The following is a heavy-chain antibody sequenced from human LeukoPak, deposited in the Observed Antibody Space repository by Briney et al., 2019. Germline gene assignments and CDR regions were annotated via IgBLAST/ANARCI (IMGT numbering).Heavy chain of an antibody. D-gene: IGHD3-22*01. Sequence: GGSLRLSCAASGFTVNNNYMTWVRQAPGKGLEWVSVIYSNNTTYYADPVKGRFIISRDSSKNTLYLQMNSLRAEDTAVYYCARGISMMIVAPGYWGQGTLVTVSS. V-gene: IGHV3-53*01. CDR3: ARGISMMIVAPGY. CDR1: GFTVNNNY. CDR2: IYSNNTT. J-gene: IGHJ4*02.